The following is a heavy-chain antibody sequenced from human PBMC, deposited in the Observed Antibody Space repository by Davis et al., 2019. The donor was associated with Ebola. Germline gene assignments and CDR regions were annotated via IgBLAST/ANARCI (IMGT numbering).Heavy chain of an antibody. D-gene: IGHD4-17*01. CDR2: ISYDGSNK. CDR1: GFTFSSYG. J-gene: IGHJ4*02. Sequence: GSLRLSCAASGFTFSSYGMHWVRQAPGKGLEWVAVISYDGSNKYYADSVKGRFTISRDNSKNTLYLQMNSLRAEDTAVYYCAKNSGGDYQVYWGQGTLVTVSS. V-gene: IGHV3-30*18. CDR3: AKNSGGDYQVY.